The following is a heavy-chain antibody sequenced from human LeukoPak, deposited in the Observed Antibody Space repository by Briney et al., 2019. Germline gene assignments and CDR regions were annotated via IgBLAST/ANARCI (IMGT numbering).Heavy chain of an antibody. Sequence: GVSLRLSCVASGFTFTDDFLGWIRQAPGKGLDWVSHISRQGDTIEYADSVKGRFTISRDNAKNSLYLQMNLLRVEDTAVYFCARVRRGGDSRYFDYWGQGALVTVSS. D-gene: IGHD2-21*02. J-gene: IGHJ4*02. CDR3: ARVRRGGDSRYFDY. CDR1: GFTFTDDF. V-gene: IGHV3-11*01. CDR2: ISRQGDTI.